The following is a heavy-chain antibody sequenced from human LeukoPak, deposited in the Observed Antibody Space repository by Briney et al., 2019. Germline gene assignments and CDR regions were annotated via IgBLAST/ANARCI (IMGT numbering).Heavy chain of an antibody. CDR2: ISWNSGSI. CDR1: GFTFDDYA. CDR3: AKDSERFLEALNFDY. V-gene: IGHV3-9*03. Sequence: GGSLRLSCAASGFTFDDYAMHWVRQAPGKGLEWVSGISWNSGSIGYADSVKGRFTISRDNAKNSLYLQMDSLRAEDMALYYCAKDSERFLEALNFDYWGQGTLLTVSS. D-gene: IGHD3-3*01. J-gene: IGHJ4*02.